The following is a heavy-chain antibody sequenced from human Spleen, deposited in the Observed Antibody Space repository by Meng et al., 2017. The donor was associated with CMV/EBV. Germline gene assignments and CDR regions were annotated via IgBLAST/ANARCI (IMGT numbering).Heavy chain of an antibody. V-gene: IGHV3-74*01. CDR1: GFTFSSYW. D-gene: IGHD3-10*01. CDR3: ARDHYSTYYYGSGSLRSTYFDY. CDR2: INSDGSST. Sequence: GESLKISCAASGFTFSSYWMHWVRQAPGKGLVWVSRINSDGSSTSYADSVKGRFTISRDDSKNTVYLQMNSLRAEDTAVYYCARDHYSTYYYGSGSLRSTYFDYWGQGTLVTVSS. J-gene: IGHJ4*02.